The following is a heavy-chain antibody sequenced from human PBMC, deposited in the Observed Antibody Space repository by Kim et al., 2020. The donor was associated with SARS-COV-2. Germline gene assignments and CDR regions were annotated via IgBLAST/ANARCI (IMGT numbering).Heavy chain of an antibody. D-gene: IGHD3-9*01. V-gene: IGHV1-46*01. CDR3: ARDTSGYDILTGPIDY. J-gene: IGHJ4*02. Sequence: KFQGRVTMTRDTSTSTVYMELSSLRSEDTAVYYCARDTSGYDILTGPIDYWGQGTLVTVSS.